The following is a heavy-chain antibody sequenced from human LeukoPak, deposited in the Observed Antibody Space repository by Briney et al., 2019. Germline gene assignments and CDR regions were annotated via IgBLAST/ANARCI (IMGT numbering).Heavy chain of an antibody. J-gene: IGHJ2*01. CDR2: IYYSGNT. Sequence: SETLSLTCTVSGGSISNYFWIWIRQPPGKGLEWIGYIYYSGNTNSNPSLRSRVTISVDTSKTQFSLKLRSVTAADTAVYYCARDRARDGYLGGWYFDLWGRGTLVTVSS. CDR1: GGSISNYF. D-gene: IGHD5-24*01. V-gene: IGHV4-59*01. CDR3: ARDRARDGYLGGWYFDL.